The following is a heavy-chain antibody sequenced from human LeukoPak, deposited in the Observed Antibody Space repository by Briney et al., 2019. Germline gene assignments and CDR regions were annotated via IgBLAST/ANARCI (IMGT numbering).Heavy chain of an antibody. CDR2: IIPILGIA. CDR1: GGTFSSYT. D-gene: IGHD4-11*01. V-gene: IGHV1-69*04. CDR3: ARDRGRATVTTIFSSDNWLDP. J-gene: IGHJ5*02. Sequence: SVKVSCKASGGTFSSYTISWVRQAPGQGLEWMGRIIPILGIANYAQKFQGRVTITADKSTSTAYMELSSLRSEDTAVYYCARDRGRATVTTIFSSDNWLDPWGQGTLVTVSS.